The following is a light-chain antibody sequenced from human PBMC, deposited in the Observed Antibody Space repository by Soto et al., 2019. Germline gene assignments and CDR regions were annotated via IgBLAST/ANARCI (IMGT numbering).Light chain of an antibody. J-gene: IGLJ2*01. CDR2: EVT. Sequence: QSVLTQPPSASGSPGQSVTISCTGTSSDVGGYNYVSWYQQHPGKAPKLMIYEVTKRPSGVPDRFSGSKSCNTASLTVSGLHAEDEADYYCSSYAGSNNFVVFGGGNKLTVL. CDR3: SSYAGSNNFVV. CDR1: SSDVGGYNY. V-gene: IGLV2-8*01.